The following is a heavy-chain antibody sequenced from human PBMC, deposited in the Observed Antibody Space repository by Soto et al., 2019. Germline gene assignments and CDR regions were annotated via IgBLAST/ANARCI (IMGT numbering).Heavy chain of an antibody. J-gene: IGHJ4*02. CDR2: IKADNGDT. V-gene: IGHV1-3*05. Sequence: HIVQSGPEEKSPGASVKLSCTTSGYIFADYAIHWVRQAPGQGLEWVGWIKADNGDTRYSPKFQGRLIITRDISASTSYMALSDLRSTDTGVFYCATSDWAWWGRGTLITVS. D-gene: IGHD3-9*01. CDR1: GYIFADYA. CDR3: ATSDWAW.